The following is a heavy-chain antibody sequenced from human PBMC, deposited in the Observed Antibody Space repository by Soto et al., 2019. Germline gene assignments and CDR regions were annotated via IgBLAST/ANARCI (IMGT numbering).Heavy chain of an antibody. CDR2: LHSSGFA. Sequence: SVTLPLTCTVSGDSMSDYHGSWIRQSPGKRLEHLADLHSSGFAEYNPSLKSRFTLSMDTSKNQFSLKLSCVTAGDTAIYYCERSGHPFVGAVWAQGILVTVSS. CDR3: ERSGHPFVGAV. D-gene: IGHD1-26*01. V-gene: IGHV4-59*01. CDR1: GDSMSDYH. J-gene: IGHJ4*02.